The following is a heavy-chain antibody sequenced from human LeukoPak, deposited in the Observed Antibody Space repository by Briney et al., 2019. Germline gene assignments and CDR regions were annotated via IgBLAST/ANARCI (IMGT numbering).Heavy chain of an antibody. D-gene: IGHD3-22*01. Sequence: ASVKVSCKASGGTFSSYAINWVRQAPGQGLEWMGGINPNFGTANYAQKFQGRVTITTDKSTSTAYMELSSLRSDDTAVYYWASVGEDGRYYYESSGYYYIYWGQGTLVTVSS. CDR2: INPNFGTA. CDR1: GGTFSSYA. CDR3: ASVGEDGRYYYESSGYYYIY. V-gene: IGHV1-69*05. J-gene: IGHJ4*02.